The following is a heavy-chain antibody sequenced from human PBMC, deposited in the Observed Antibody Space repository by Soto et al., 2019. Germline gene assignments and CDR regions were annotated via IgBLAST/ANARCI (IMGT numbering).Heavy chain of an antibody. J-gene: IGHJ4*02. Sequence: QVQLVQSGAEVKKPGSSVKVSCKASGGTFSSYAISWVRQAPGQGLEWMGGIIHIFGTANYAQKFQGRVTLTADESTSTAYMELSSLRSEDTAVYYCASDILSGSYFDYWGQGTLVTVSS. V-gene: IGHV1-69*01. D-gene: IGHD3-9*01. CDR1: GGTFSSYA. CDR2: IIHIFGTA. CDR3: ASDILSGSYFDY.